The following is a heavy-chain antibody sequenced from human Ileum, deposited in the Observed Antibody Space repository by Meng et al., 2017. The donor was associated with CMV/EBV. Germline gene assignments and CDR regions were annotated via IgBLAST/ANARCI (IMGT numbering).Heavy chain of an antibody. V-gene: IGHV3-7*04. CDR1: GFRFSNFW. CDR3: MRAHPLAS. Sequence: SLRLSCAASGFRFSNFWMGWVRQAPGKGLEWVANIKEDGREKYYVDSVKGRFSISRDNPKNSLFLQMNNLRGEDTAVYYCMRAHPLASWGQGTLVTVSS. CDR2: IKEDGREK. J-gene: IGHJ4*02.